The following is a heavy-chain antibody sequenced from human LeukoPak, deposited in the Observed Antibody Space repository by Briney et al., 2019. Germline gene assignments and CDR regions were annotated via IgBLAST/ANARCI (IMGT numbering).Heavy chain of an antibody. V-gene: IGHV3-21*01. CDR3: ARVQKASGATTPLFRY. Sequence: PGGSLRLSCAASGFTFSSYSMNWVRQAPGKGLEWVSSISSSSSYIYYADSVKGRFTISRDNAKNSLYLQMNNLRAEDTAVYYCARVQKASGATTPLFRYWGQGTLVTVSS. D-gene: IGHD1-26*01. J-gene: IGHJ4*02. CDR1: GFTFSSYS. CDR2: ISSSSSYI.